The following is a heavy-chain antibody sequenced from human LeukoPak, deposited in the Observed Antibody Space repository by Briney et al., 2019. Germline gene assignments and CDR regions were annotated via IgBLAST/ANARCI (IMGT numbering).Heavy chain of an antibody. D-gene: IGHD5-24*01. V-gene: IGHV3-11*04. Sequence: GGSLRLSCAASGFRFSDYYMSWIRQAPGKGLEWVSYIGSSSSTTYYADSVKGRFTISRDNTRKSLYLRMNSLRAEDTAVYYCARDPSKDVYNHGWFDPWGQGTLVTVSS. J-gene: IGHJ5*02. CDR2: IGSSSSTT. CDR1: GFRFSDYY. CDR3: ARDPSKDVYNHGWFDP.